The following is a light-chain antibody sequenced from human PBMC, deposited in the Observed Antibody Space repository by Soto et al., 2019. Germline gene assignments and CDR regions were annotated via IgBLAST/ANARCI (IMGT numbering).Light chain of an antibody. CDR3: TSYFGSSNNLV. V-gene: IGLV2-8*01. CDR2: EVS. Sequence: QSALTQPPSASGSPGQSVTISCTGTSSDVCGYNYVSWYQQHPGKVPKLLIYEVSKRPSGVPDRFSGSKSGNTASLTVSGLQADDEADFYCTSYFGSSNNLVFGGGTKLTVL. J-gene: IGLJ2*01. CDR1: SSDVCGYNY.